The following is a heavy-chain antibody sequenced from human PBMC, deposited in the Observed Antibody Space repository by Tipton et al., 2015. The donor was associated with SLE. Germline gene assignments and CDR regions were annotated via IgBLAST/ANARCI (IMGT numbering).Heavy chain of an antibody. CDR3: ARDLALYDSSGYFDY. CDR1: GGSLSSGGYY. CDR2: IYYSGST. D-gene: IGHD3-22*01. Sequence: TLSLTCTVSGGSLSSGGYYWSWFRQPPGKGLEWIGYIYYSGSTNYNPPLKSRVTLSVDTSKNQFSLRLSSVTAADTAVYYCARDLALYDSSGYFDYWGQGTLVTVSS. V-gene: IGHV4-61*08. J-gene: IGHJ4*02.